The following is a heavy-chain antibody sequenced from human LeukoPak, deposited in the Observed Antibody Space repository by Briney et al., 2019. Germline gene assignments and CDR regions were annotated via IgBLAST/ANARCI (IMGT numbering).Heavy chain of an antibody. CDR1: GGSISNYY. V-gene: IGHV4-59*01. CDR2: IYYSGST. CDR3: ARSGPYYYYYYMDV. D-gene: IGHD2-8*02. J-gene: IGHJ6*03. Sequence: SETLSLTCTVSGGSISNYYWSWIRQSPVKGLEWIGFIYYSGSTNYNPSLKSRVTISVDTSKNQFSLKLSSVTAADTAVYYCARSGPYYYYYYMDVWGKGTTVTISS.